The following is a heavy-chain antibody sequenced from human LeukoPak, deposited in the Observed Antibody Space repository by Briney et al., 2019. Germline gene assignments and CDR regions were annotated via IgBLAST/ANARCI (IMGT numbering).Heavy chain of an antibody. Sequence: GGSLRLSCAASGFTFSNYAVSWVRQAPGKGLEWVSVISGGGGNTYYADSVKGRFTISRDNPKNTLYLQVNSLRAEDTAVYYCAKGVVGASSAAAAGYFENWGQGTLVTVSS. D-gene: IGHD1-26*01. CDR1: GFTFSNYA. J-gene: IGHJ4*02. V-gene: IGHV3-23*01. CDR2: ISGGGGNT. CDR3: AKGVVGASSAAAAGYFEN.